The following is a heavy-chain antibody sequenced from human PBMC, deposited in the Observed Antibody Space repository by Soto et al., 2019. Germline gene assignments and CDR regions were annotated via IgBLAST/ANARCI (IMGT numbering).Heavy chain of an antibody. D-gene: IGHD3-3*01. V-gene: IGHV3-30*03. J-gene: IGHJ6*02. CDR2: MSFDGNHQ. Sequence: QVHLVESGGGVVQPGGSLRLSCAASGFTINRNDMYWVRQAPGKGLEWVAVMSFDGNHQHYADSVKGRFTISRDNSKNTLSLEMNSLRRDDTAVYYCASFERFPRVCVDYYALDVWGQGTTVIVSS. CDR3: ASFERFPRVCVDYYALDV. CDR1: GFTINRND.